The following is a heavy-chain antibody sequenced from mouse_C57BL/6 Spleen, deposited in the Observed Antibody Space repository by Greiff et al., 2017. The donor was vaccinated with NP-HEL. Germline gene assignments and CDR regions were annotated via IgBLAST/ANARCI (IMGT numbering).Heavy chain of an antibody. CDR1: GFTFSSYA. D-gene: IGHD2-12*01. Sequence: EVKLMESGGGLVKPGGSLKLSCAASGFTFSSYAMSWVRQTPEKRLEWVATISDGGSYTYYPDNVKGRFTISRDNAKNNLYLQMSHLKSEDTAMYYCARGLRGGWMDYWGQGTSVTVSS. CDR3: ARGLRGGWMDY. V-gene: IGHV5-4*03. CDR2: ISDGGSYT. J-gene: IGHJ4*01.